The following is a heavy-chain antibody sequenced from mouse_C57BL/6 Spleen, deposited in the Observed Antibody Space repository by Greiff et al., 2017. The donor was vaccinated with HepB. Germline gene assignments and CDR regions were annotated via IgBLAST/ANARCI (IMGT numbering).Heavy chain of an antibody. J-gene: IGHJ3*01. V-gene: IGHV5-16*01. CDR2: INYDGSST. CDR1: GFTFSDYY. D-gene: IGHD1-1*01. Sequence: EVMLVESEGGLVQPGSSMKLSCTASGFTFSDYYMAWVRQVPEKGLEWVANINYDGSSTYYLESLKSRFIISRDNAKNILYLQMSSLKSEDTATYYCARAEDDYYGSEGFAYWGQGTLVTVSA. CDR3: ARAEDDYYGSEGFAY.